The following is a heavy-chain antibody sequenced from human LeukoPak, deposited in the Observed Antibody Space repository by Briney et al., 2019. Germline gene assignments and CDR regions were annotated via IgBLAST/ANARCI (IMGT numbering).Heavy chain of an antibody. CDR1: GFTFSSYW. CDR2: IYRGGNT. J-gene: IGHJ4*02. CDR3: AKTGGPWD. Sequence: GGSLRLSCAASGFTFSSYWMSWVRQAPGKGLEWVSVIYRGGNTYYADSVKGRFSISRDNSKNTLHLQMNNLRAEDTAVYYCAKTGGPWDWGQGTLVTVSS. V-gene: IGHV3-53*01. D-gene: IGHD7-27*01.